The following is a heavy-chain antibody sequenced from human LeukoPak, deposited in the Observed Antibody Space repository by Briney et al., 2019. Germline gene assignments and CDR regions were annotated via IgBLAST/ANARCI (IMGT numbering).Heavy chain of an antibody. CDR2: IYTSGST. V-gene: IGHV4-4*07. D-gene: IGHD5-12*01. CDR3: ARDPVAPRRGAFDI. Sequence: SETLPLTCTVSGGSISSYYWSWIRQPAGKGLEWIGRIYTSGSTNYNPPLKSRVTMSVDTSKNQFSLKLSSATAADTAVYYCARDPVAPRRGAFDIWGQGTMVTVSS. CDR1: GGSISSYY. J-gene: IGHJ3*02.